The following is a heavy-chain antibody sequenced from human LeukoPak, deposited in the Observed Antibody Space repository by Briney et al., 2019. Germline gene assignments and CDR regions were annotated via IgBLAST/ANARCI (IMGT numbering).Heavy chain of an antibody. Sequence: PGRSLRLSCAASGFTFDDYAMHWVRQAPGKGLEWVSGISWNSGSIGYADSVKGRFTISRDNSKNTLYLQLNSLRTEDTALYYCARAYCTGGTCFKDYWGQGTLVTVSS. CDR1: GFTFDDYA. CDR3: ARAYCTGGTCFKDY. J-gene: IGHJ4*02. CDR2: ISWNSGSI. V-gene: IGHV3-9*01. D-gene: IGHD2-8*02.